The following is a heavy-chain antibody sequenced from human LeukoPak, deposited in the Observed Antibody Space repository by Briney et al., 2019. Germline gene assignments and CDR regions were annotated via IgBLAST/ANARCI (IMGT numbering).Heavy chain of an antibody. J-gene: IGHJ4*02. CDR2: ISAYNGNT. CDR1: GYTFTSYG. CDR3: ARDRGDFGRITFGGAPHY. D-gene: IGHD3-16*01. Sequence: GASVTVSCKASGYTFTSYGISWVRQAPGQGLEGMGGISAYNGNTNYAQKLQGRVTMTTDTSTSTAYMELSSLRSEDTAVYYCARDRGDFGRITFGGAPHYWGQGTLVTVSS. V-gene: IGHV1-18*01.